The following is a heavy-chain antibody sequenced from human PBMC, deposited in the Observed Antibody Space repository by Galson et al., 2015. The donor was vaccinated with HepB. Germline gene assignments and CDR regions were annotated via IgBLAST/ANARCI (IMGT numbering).Heavy chain of an antibody. V-gene: IGHV5-51*01. J-gene: IGHJ4*02. CDR2: IYPGDSDT. D-gene: IGHD4-17*01. Sequence: QSGAEVKKPGESLKISCKGSGYSFASYWIAWVRQMPGKGLEWMGIIYPGDSDTRYSPSFQGQVTISADKSISTAYLQWSSLKASGTAMFYCARQDGDQEYYFDYWGQGTLVTVSS. CDR1: GYSFASYW. CDR3: ARQDGDQEYYFDY.